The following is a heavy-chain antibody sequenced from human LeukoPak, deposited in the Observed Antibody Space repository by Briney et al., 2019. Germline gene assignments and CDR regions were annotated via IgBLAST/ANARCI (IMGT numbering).Heavy chain of an antibody. CDR3: ARDEGSSGYYIFDY. D-gene: IGHD3-22*01. Sequence: GGSLRLSCAASGFTFDDYAMHWVRQAPGKGLGWVSGISWNSGSIGYADSVKGRFTISRDNAKNSLYLQMNSLRAEDTAVYYCARDEGSSGYYIFDYWGQGTLVTVSS. V-gene: IGHV3-9*01. CDR2: ISWNSGSI. CDR1: GFTFDDYA. J-gene: IGHJ4*02.